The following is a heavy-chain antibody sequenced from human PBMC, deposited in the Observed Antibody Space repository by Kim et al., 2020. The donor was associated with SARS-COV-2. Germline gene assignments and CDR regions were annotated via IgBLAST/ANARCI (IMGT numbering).Heavy chain of an antibody. CDR2: INHDGSEK. D-gene: IGHD6-19*01. V-gene: IGHV3-7*01. J-gene: IGHJ4*02. Sequence: GGSLRLSCAASGFTFSSYWMTWVRQAPGKGLEWVANINHDGSEKYYVDSVKGRFTMSRDNAKNSLYLQMNSLRAEDAAVYYCARRIAVGGRTLDYWGRGTLVTVSS. CDR1: GFTFSSYW. CDR3: ARRIAVGGRTLDY.